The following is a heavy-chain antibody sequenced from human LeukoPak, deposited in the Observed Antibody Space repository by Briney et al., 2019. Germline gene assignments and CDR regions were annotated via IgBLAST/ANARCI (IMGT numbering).Heavy chain of an antibody. D-gene: IGHD1-14*01. CDR2: IYYSGST. CDR3: AGDSGHDAFDI. CDR1: GGSISSSNW. V-gene: IGHV4-61*01. Sequence: SETLSLTCAVSGGSISSSNWWSWIRQPPGKGLEWIGYIYYSGSTNYNPSLKSRVTISVDTSKNQFSLKLSSVTAADTAVYYCAGDSGHDAFDIWGQGTMVTVSS. J-gene: IGHJ3*02.